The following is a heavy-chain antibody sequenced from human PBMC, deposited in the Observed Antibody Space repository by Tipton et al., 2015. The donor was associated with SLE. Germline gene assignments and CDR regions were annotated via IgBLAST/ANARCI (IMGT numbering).Heavy chain of an antibody. CDR2: INHSGST. Sequence: TLSLTCTVSGGSMTGYYWSWIRQPPGKGLEWIGEINHSGSTNYNPSLKSRVTISVDTSKNQFSLKLSSVTAADTAVYYCARNPTSYCSGGSCYSPWFDPWGQGTLVTVSS. D-gene: IGHD2-15*01. V-gene: IGHV4-34*01. J-gene: IGHJ5*02. CDR1: GGSMTGYY. CDR3: ARNPTSYCSGGSCYSPWFDP.